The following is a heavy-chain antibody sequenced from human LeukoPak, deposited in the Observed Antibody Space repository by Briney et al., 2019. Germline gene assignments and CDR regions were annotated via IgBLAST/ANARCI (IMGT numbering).Heavy chain of an antibody. V-gene: IGHV3-9*01. Sequence: GGSLRLSCAASGVTFDDFAMHWVRQAPGKGLEWVSGISRNSGTISYADSVRGRFTISRDNVKQSLYLQMNSLRTEDTALYYCAKGKRDTAMVPDYWGQGTLVTVSS. CDR2: ISRNSGTI. D-gene: IGHD5-18*01. CDR1: GVTFDDFA. CDR3: AKGKRDTAMVPDY. J-gene: IGHJ4*02.